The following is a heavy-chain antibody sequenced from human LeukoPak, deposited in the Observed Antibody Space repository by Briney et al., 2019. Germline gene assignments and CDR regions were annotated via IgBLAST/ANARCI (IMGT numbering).Heavy chain of an antibody. D-gene: IGHD2-2*01. CDR1: GFTFSSYW. J-gene: IGHJ6*03. V-gene: IGHV3-7*01. Sequence: GGSLRLSCAASGFTFSSYWMSWVRQAPGKGLEWVANIKQDGSEKYYVDSVKGRFTISRDNAKNSLYLQMNSLRAEDTAVYYCARDHQLLHYYYYYMDVWGKGTTVTVSS. CDR3: ARDHQLLHYYYYYMDV. CDR2: IKQDGSEK.